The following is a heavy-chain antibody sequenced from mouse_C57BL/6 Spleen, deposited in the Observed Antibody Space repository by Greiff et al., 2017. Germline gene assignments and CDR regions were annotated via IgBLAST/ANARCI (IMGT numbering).Heavy chain of an antibody. CDR3: ARTERRDGYYDYAMDY. Sequence: QVQLQQPGAELVKPGASVKLSCKASGYTFTSYWMHWVKQRPGQGLEWIGMIHPNSGSTNYNEKFKSKATLTVDKSSSTAYMQLSSLTSEDSAVYYGARTERRDGYYDYAMDYWGQGTSVTVSS. D-gene: IGHD2-3*01. CDR2: IHPNSGST. CDR1: GYTFTSYW. V-gene: IGHV1-64*01. J-gene: IGHJ4*01.